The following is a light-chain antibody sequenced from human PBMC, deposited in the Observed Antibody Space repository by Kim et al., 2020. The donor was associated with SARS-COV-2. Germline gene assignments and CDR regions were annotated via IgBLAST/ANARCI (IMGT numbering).Light chain of an antibody. CDR1: QRVSGSY. J-gene: IGKJ2*01. CDR2: GAS. CDR3: QQYGSSPPVT. V-gene: IGKV3-20*01. Sequence: SPGERATLSCRASQRVSGSYLAWYQQKPGQAPRLLIYGASSRATGIPDRFSGSGSGTDFTLTISRLEPEDFAVYYCQQYGSSPPVTFGQGTKLEI.